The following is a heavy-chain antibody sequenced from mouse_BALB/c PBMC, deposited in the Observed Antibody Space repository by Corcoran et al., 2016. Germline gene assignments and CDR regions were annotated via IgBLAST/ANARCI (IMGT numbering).Heavy chain of an antibody. J-gene: IGHJ1*01. D-gene: IGHD2-3*01. CDR2: INPDSSTI. CDR1: GFDFSRYW. V-gene: IGHV4-1*02. CDR3: AIEGDGYYWYFDV. Sequence: EVKLLESGGGLVQPGGSLKLSCAASGFDFSRYWMSWVRQAPGKGLEWIGEINPDSSTINYTPSLKDKFIISRDNAKNTRYLQMSKVRSEDTALYYCAIEGDGYYWYFDVCGAGTTVTVSS.